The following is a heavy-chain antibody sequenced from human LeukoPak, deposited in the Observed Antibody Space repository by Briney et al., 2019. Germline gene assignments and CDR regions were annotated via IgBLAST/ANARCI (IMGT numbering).Heavy chain of an antibody. V-gene: IGHV3-30*02. J-gene: IGHJ1*01. D-gene: IGHD6-13*01. CDR2: IRYDGSNK. Sequence: GGSLRLSCAASGFTFSSYGMHWVRQAPGKGLEWVAFIRYDGSNKYYADSVKGRFTTSRDNAKNSLDLQMNSLKVEDTAVYYCATPAAGPGAEYSLYWGQGTLVIVSS. CDR3: ATPAAGPGAEYSLY. CDR1: GFTFSSYG.